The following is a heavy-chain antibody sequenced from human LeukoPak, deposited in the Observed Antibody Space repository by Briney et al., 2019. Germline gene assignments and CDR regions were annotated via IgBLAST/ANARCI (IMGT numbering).Heavy chain of an antibody. CDR3: AKASSGWYWGPLDY. CDR2: ISGSGGNT. J-gene: IGHJ4*02. V-gene: IGHV3-23*01. CDR1: GFTFSIYA. D-gene: IGHD6-19*01. Sequence: PGGSLRLSCAASGFTFSIYAMSWVRQAPGKGLEWVSAISGSGGNTYYADSVKGRFTISRDNSKNTLYLQMNSLRAEDTAVYYCAKASSGWYWGPLDYWGQGTLVSVSS.